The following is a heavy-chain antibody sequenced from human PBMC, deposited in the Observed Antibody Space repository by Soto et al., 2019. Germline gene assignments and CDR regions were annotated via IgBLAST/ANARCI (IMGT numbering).Heavy chain of an antibody. J-gene: IGHJ2*01. CDR1: GFTFSSYA. Sequence: EVQLLESGGGLVQPGGSLRLSCAASGFTFSSYAMSWVRQAPGKGLEWVSAIRGSGGSTYYADSVKGRFTISRDNSKNTLYLQMNSLRAEDSAVYYCAKDGSSSGWVGWYFDLWGRGTLVTVSS. V-gene: IGHV3-23*01. CDR2: IRGSGGST. D-gene: IGHD6-19*01. CDR3: AKDGSSSGWVGWYFDL.